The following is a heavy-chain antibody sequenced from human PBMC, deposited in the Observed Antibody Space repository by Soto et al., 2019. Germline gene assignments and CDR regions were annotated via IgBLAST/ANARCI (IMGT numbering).Heavy chain of an antibody. CDR3: ARDKGGSFAAFDI. CDR2: ISSSSSYI. D-gene: IGHD1-26*01. J-gene: IGHJ3*02. V-gene: IGHV3-21*01. Sequence: GGSLRLSCAASGFTFSSYSMNWVRQAPGKGLEWVSSISSSSSYIYYADSVKGRFTISRDNAKNSLYLQMNSLRAEDTAVYYCARDKGGSFAAFDIWGQGTMVTVSS. CDR1: GFTFSSYS.